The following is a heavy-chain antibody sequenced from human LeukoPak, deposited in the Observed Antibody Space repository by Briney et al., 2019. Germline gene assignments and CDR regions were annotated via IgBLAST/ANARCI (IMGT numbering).Heavy chain of an antibody. CDR1: GFTFSSYS. D-gene: IGHD3-16*01. CDR2: ISSSSSYI. J-gene: IGHJ4*02. V-gene: IGHV3-21*01. CDR3: ATGGAQYYDY. Sequence: TGGSLRLSCAASGFTFSSYSMNWVRQAPGKGLEWVSSISSSSSYIYYADSVKGRFTISRENAKNTVVLQMNSLSAEDTAVYYCATGGAQYYDYWGQGTVVTVSS.